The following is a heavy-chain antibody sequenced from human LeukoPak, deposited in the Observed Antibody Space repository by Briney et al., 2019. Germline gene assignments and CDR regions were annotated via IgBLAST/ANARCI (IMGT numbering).Heavy chain of an antibody. CDR2: ISVGGGST. V-gene: IGHV3-23*01. CDR1: GFTFSRYA. J-gene: IGHJ4*02. CDR3: AKVSLVVVPAPMYFDY. Sequence: GGSLRLSCAASGFTFSRYAMSWVRQAPGKGLEWVSGISVGGGSTYYADSVKGRFAISRDDSKDTLSLQMSSLRAEDTAVYYCAKVSLVVVPAPMYFDYWGQGILVTVSS. D-gene: IGHD2-2*01.